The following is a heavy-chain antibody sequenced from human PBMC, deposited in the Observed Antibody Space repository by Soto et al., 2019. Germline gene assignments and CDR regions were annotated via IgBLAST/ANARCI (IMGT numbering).Heavy chain of an antibody. V-gene: IGHV1-2*02. CDR2: INPNSGGT. Sequence: GASVKVSCKASGYTFTGYYRHWVRQAPGQGLEWMGWINPNSGGTNYAQKFQGRVTMTRDTSISTAYMELSRLRSDDTAAYYCAREKSGYPDYWGQGTLVTVSS. J-gene: IGHJ4*02. CDR3: AREKSGYPDY. CDR1: GYTFTGYY. D-gene: IGHD5-18*01.